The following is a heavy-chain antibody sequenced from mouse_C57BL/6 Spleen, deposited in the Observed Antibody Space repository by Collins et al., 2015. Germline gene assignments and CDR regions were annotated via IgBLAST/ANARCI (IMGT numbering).Heavy chain of an antibody. D-gene: IGHD2-2*01. Sequence: QVQLQQPGAELVKPGASVKLSCKASGYTFTSYWMQWVKQRPGQGLEWIGEIDPSDSYTNYNQKFKGKATLTVDTSSSTAYMQLSSLTSEDSAVYYCARNGYLAWFAYWGQGTLVTVSA. CDR2: IDPSDSYT. CDR1: GYTFTSYW. J-gene: IGHJ3*01. V-gene: IGHV1-50*01. CDR3: ARNGYLAWFAY.